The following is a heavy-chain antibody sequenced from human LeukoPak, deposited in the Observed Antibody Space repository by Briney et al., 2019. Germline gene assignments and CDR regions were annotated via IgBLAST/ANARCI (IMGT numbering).Heavy chain of an antibody. CDR1: GFTFSSYW. D-gene: IGHD5-24*01. CDR3: ARDRRDGYTDWFDP. CDR2: INSDGSNT. J-gene: IGHJ5*02. Sequence: PGGSLRLSCAASGFTFSSYWMHWVRQTPGKGLLWVSRINSDGSNTNYADSVKGRFTISRDYAKNTLYLQMNSLRAEDTAVYYCARDRRDGYTDWFDPWGQGTLVTVSS. V-gene: IGHV3-74*01.